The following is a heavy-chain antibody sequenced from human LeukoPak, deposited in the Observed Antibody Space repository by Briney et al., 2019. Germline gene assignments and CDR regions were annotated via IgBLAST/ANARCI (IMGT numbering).Heavy chain of an antibody. CDR2: INWNGGST. D-gene: IGHD5-18*01. CDR1: GFTFSDYG. V-gene: IGHV3-20*04. Sequence: GGSLRLSCAASGFTFSDYGMSWVRQTPGKGLEWVAGINWNGGSTGYAVSVRGRFIISRDDANNFLHLHMNSLRAGDTAFYYCVRSFNTYGYPTGYWGQGTLVTVSS. CDR3: VRSFNTYGYPTGY. J-gene: IGHJ4*02.